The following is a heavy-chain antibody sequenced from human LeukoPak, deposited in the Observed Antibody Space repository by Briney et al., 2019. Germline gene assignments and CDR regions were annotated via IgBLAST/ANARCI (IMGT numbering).Heavy chain of an antibody. Sequence: GRSLRLSCAASGFTFDDYAMHWVRQAPGKGLEWVSGISWNSGSIGHADSVKGRFTISRDNAKNSLYLQMNSLRAEDTALYYCARRYCSGGSCYYDYWGQGTLVTVSS. V-gene: IGHV3-9*01. CDR1: GFTFDDYA. D-gene: IGHD2-15*01. CDR3: ARRYCSGGSCYYDY. J-gene: IGHJ4*02. CDR2: ISWNSGSI.